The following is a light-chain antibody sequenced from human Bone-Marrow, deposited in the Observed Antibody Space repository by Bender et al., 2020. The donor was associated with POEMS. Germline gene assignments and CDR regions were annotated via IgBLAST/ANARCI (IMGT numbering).Light chain of an antibody. CDR1: ALPKEY. CDR3: QSADSSGSDVV. Sequence: SYELTQPPSVSVSPGQTARITCSGDALPKEYACWYQQKPGQAPVLVIYKDSERPAGIPERFSGSSSGTTVTLTISAFQADGEADYYCQSADSSGSDVVLGGGNKLTVL. V-gene: IGLV3-25*02. CDR2: KDS. J-gene: IGLJ2*01.